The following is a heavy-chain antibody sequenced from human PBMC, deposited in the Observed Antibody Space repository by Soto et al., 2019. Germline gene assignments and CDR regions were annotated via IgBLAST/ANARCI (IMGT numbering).Heavy chain of an antibody. J-gene: IGHJ4*02. CDR2: ISGSGGST. V-gene: IGHV3-23*01. D-gene: IGHD3-10*01. CDR1: GFTFSSYA. Sequence: EVQLLESGGGLVQPGGSLRLSCAASGFTFSSYAMSWVRQAPGKGLEWVSAISGSGGSTYYADSVKGRFTISRDNSKNTLYLQMNSLRAEDTAVYYCVKPSKPTYYYGSGSYDYWGQGTLVTVSS. CDR3: VKPSKPTYYYGSGSYDY.